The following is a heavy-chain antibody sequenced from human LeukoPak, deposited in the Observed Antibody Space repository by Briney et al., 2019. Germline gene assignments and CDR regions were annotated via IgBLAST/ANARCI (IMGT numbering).Heavy chain of an antibody. CDR1: GGTFSSYA. CDR3: ARDGGTQHY. Sequence: ASVKVSRKASGGTFSSYAISWVRQAPGQGLEWMGRIIPIFGIANYAQKFQGRVTISADKSTSTAYMELGSLRSEDTAVCYCARDGGTQHYWGQGTLVTVSS. V-gene: IGHV1-69*04. J-gene: IGHJ4*02. CDR2: IIPIFGIA. D-gene: IGHD3-16*01.